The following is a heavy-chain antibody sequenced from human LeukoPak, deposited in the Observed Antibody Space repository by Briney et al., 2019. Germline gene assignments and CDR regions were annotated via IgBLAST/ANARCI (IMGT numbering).Heavy chain of an antibody. CDR3: AKTTVTTWGGMDV. CDR2: IICIRGGT. Sequence: GGSVRLSCAASGFTFSNYAMSWVRQAPGKGLEWVSTIICIRGGTYSADSVKGRFTISRDNSKDTLYLQMNSLRAEDTAVYYCAKTTVTTWGGMDVWGQGTTVSVSS. J-gene: IGHJ6*02. CDR1: GFTFSNYA. V-gene: IGHV3-23*01. D-gene: IGHD4-11*01.